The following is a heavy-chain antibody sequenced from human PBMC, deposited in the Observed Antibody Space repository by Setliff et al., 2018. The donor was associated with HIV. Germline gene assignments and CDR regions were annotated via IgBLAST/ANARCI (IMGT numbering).Heavy chain of an antibody. Sequence: SVKVSCKASGGTFSSYAISWVRQAPGQGLEWMGGVIPIFGTANYAQKFQGRVTITADESTSTAYMELSSLRSEDTAVYYCARDRVAQCWFDPWGQGTLVTVS. J-gene: IGHJ5*02. CDR2: VIPIFGTA. V-gene: IGHV1-69*13. CDR3: ARDRVAQCWFDP. D-gene: IGHD3-10*01. CDR1: GGTFSSYA.